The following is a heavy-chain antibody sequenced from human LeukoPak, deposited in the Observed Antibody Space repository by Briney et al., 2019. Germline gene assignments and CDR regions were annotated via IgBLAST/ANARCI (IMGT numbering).Heavy chain of an antibody. CDR1: GGSISSYY. CDR2: IYYSGST. D-gene: IGHD3-10*01. CDR3: ARGSLWFGHYVMDV. Sequence: PSETLSLTCTVSGGSISSYYWSWIRQPPAKGLEWVGYIYYSGSTNYNPPLKSQVTISVDKSKNQFSLKLSSVTAADTAVYYCARGSLWFGHYVMDVWGKGTTVTVSS. V-gene: IGHV4-59*01. J-gene: IGHJ6*04.